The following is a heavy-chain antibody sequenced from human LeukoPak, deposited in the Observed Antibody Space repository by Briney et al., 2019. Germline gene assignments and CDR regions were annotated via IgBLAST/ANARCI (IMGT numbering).Heavy chain of an antibody. V-gene: IGHV3-30*04. CDR3: ARDPGSYYGCFDY. J-gene: IGHJ4*02. Sequence: GGSLRLSCAASGFTFSSFAMNWVRQAPGKGLEWVAVISYDGSNKYYADSVKGRFTISRDNSKNTLYLQMNSLRAEDTAVYYCARDPGSYYGCFDYWGQGTLVTVSS. D-gene: IGHD1-26*01. CDR1: GFTFSSFA. CDR2: ISYDGSNK.